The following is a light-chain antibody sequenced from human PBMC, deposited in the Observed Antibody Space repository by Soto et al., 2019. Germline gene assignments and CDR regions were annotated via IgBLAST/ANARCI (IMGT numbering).Light chain of an antibody. CDR3: QQYNSYS. V-gene: IGKV1D-16*01. Sequence: DVQRSQSPSSVSTSVVDTVTIACRASQYIGTWLAWYQQKPGKAPNLLIYGSSNLQSGVPSRFSGSGSGTEFTLTISSLQPDDFATYSFQQYNSYSFCQGTKVDIK. J-gene: IGKJ1*01. CDR2: GSS. CDR1: QYIGTW.